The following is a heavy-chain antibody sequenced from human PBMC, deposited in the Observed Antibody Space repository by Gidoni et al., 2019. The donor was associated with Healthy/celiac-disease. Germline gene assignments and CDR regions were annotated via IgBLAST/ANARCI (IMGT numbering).Heavy chain of an antibody. CDR1: GYSFTSYW. J-gene: IGHJ6*02. Sequence: EVQLVQSGAEVKKPGESLKISCKGSGYSFTSYWIGWVRQMPGKGLEWMGIIYPGDSDTRYSPSFQGQVTISADKSISTAYLQWSSLKASDTAMYYCARQAAAAGPYYYYGMDVWGQGTTVTVSS. D-gene: IGHD6-13*01. CDR2: IYPGDSDT. V-gene: IGHV5-51*01. CDR3: ARQAAAAGPYYYYGMDV.